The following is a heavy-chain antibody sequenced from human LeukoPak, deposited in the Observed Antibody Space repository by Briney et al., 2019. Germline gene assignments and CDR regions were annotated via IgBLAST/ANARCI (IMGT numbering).Heavy chain of an antibody. Sequence: SVKVSCKASGGTFSSYAISWVRQAPGQGLEWMGGIIPIFGTANYAQKFQGRVTITADESTSTAYMELSSLRAEDTAVYYCARDCPELPCSGAFDIWGQGTMVTVSS. V-gene: IGHV1-69*13. D-gene: IGHD1-26*01. J-gene: IGHJ3*02. CDR3: ARDCPELPCSGAFDI. CDR2: IIPIFGTA. CDR1: GGTFSSYA.